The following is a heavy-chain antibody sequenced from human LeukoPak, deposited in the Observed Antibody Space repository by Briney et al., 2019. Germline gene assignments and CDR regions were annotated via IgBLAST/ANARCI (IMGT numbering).Heavy chain of an antibody. CDR3: AKDVEDGSGTLIGY. J-gene: IGHJ4*02. Sequence: GGSLRLSCAASGFTFSSYGMSWVRQAPGKGLEGVSAISGSGGSTYYADSVKGRFTISRDSSKNTLYLQMNSLRAEDTAVYYCAKDVEDGSGTLIGYWGQGTLVTVSS. CDR2: ISGSGGST. V-gene: IGHV3-23*01. D-gene: IGHD3-10*01. CDR1: GFTFSSYG.